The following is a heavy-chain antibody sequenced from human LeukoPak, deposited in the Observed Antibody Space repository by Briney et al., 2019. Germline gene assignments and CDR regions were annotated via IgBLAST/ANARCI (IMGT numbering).Heavy chain of an antibody. J-gene: IGHJ5*02. D-gene: IGHD2-8*01. CDR2: ISAYNGNT. Sequence: ASVKVSCKASGYTFTSYGISWVRQAPGQGLEWMGWISAYNGNTNYAQKLQGRVTMTRDTSISTAYMELSRLRSDDTAVYYCAREDIVLMVYETWGQGTLVTVSS. CDR3: AREDIVLMVYET. V-gene: IGHV1-18*01. CDR1: GYTFTSYG.